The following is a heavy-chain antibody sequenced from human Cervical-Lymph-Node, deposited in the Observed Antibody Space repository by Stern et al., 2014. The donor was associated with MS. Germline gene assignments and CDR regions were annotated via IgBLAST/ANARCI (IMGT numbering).Heavy chain of an antibody. V-gene: IGHV4-31*03. J-gene: IGHJ4*02. Sequence: QVQLEESGPGLVKPSQTLTLTCTVSGGSISSGGYYWTWLRQQPGKGLEWIGYIYYSGSTSYNPSLKSRVTISVDTSKNQFSLNLRSVTAADTALYYCATEPSLTGTTTLANWGQGTLVTVSS. CDR2: IYYSGST. D-gene: IGHD1-7*01. CDR3: ATEPSLTGTTTLAN. CDR1: GGSISSGGYY.